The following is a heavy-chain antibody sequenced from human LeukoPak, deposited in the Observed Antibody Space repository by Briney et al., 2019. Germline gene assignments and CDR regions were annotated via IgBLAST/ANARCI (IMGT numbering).Heavy chain of an antibody. Sequence: GGSLRLSCAASGFTFSSYAMSWVRQAPGKGLEWVSAISGSGGSTYYAGSVKGRFTISRDNSKNTLYLQMNSLRAEDTAVYYCAKDPVPGYSSGWYNYFDYWGQGTLVTVSS. J-gene: IGHJ4*02. CDR2: ISGSGGST. V-gene: IGHV3-23*01. CDR1: GFTFSSYA. D-gene: IGHD6-19*01. CDR3: AKDPVPGYSSGWYNYFDY.